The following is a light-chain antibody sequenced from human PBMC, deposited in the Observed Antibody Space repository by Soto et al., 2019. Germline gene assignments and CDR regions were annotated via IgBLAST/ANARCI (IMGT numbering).Light chain of an antibody. CDR3: QQGKSFPLT. V-gene: IGKV1-12*01. J-gene: IGKJ4*01. CDR1: QDINSW. Sequence: DIQMTQSPSSVSASVGDRVTITCRASQDINSWLAWYQQKPGLAPKLLIYKASSLQGGVPSRFSGSRSGTDFTLTISSLQPEDFATYFCQQGKSFPLTFGGGTKGDIK. CDR2: KAS.